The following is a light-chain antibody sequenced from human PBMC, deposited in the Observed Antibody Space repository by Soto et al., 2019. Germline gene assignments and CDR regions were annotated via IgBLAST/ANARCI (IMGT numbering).Light chain of an antibody. CDR3: QQYGTSPSWT. Sequence: ETVLTQSPGTLSFSPGERATLSCRASQSVSSNTLAWYQQKPGQAPRLLMYGASTRATGIPDRFSGSGYGTDFTLTVSRLEPDDFSVYYCQQYGTSPSWTFGQGTKVEIK. CDR2: GAS. CDR1: QSVSSNT. V-gene: IGKV3-20*01. J-gene: IGKJ1*01.